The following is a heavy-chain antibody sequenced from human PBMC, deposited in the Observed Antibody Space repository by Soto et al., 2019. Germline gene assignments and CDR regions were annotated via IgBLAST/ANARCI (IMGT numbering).Heavy chain of an antibody. D-gene: IGHD6-19*01. V-gene: IGHV3-30*18. CDR1: GFTFSIYG. J-gene: IGHJ5*02. Sequence: PGGSLRLSCAASGFTFSIYGMHWVRQAPGKGLEWVAVISYDGSNKYYADSVKGRFTISRDNSKNTLYLQMNSLRAEDTAVYYCAKEYGIAVAHGWFDPWGQGTLVTVSS. CDR2: ISYDGSNK. CDR3: AKEYGIAVAHGWFDP.